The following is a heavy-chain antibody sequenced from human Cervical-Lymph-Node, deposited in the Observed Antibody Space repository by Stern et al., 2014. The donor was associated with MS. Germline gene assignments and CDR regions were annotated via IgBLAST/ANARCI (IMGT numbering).Heavy chain of an antibody. J-gene: IGHJ4*02. D-gene: IGHD5-24*01. CDR3: LRLPKWLPLSPPRGENANFNF. V-gene: IGHV4-39*01. Sequence: QLVESGPGLVKPSETLSLTCAVSGASISSSLYHWGWVRQPPGKGLEWIGHITYNGSTYSNPSLKSRVTISLDTSKNQFSLELSFVTAADTAVYYCLRLPKWLPLSPPRGENANFNFWGQGMLVTVSS. CDR1: GASISSSLYH. CDR2: ITYNGST.